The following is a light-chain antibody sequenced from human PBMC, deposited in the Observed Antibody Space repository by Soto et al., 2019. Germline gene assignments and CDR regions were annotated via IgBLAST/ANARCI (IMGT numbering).Light chain of an antibody. Sequence: EILFTQSPATLSLSPGERATLSCRASQSVSNYLAWYQEKTGQAPRLLIYDAFNRATGIPARFSGSGSGTDFTLTISRLEPEDFAVYYCHRRSSWPITFGQGTRLEIK. V-gene: IGKV3-11*01. CDR3: HRRSSWPIT. J-gene: IGKJ5*01. CDR1: QSVSNY. CDR2: DAF.